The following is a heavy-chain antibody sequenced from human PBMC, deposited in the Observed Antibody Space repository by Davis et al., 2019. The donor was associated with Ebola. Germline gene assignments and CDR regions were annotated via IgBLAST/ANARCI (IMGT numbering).Heavy chain of an antibody. CDR2: ISWNSGTV. CDR3: AKDMSGWLIGYSTSWYGNGMDV. V-gene: IGHV3-9*01. D-gene: IGHD6-19*01. J-gene: IGHJ6*02. Sequence: PGGSLRLSCAASGFTFDNYAIHWVRHAPGKGLEWAAGISWNSGTVGYADCVKGRFTISRDNAKNSLYLQMNSLRAEDTALYYCAKDMSGWLIGYSTSWYGNGMDVWGQGTTVTVSS. CDR1: GFTFDNYA.